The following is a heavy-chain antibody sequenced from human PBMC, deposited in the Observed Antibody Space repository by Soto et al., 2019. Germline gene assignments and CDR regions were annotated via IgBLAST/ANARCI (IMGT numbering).Heavy chain of an antibody. D-gene: IGHD3-10*01. J-gene: IGHJ4*02. Sequence: EVQLLESGGGLVQPGGSLRLACAASVFTFSSYAMSWVRQAPGKELEWVSAIGGSGGSTYYADSVKGRFTISRDNSNNTGYLQMNSLRAEDTAVYYCAKTRLWFGELGYFDYWGKGTLVTVSS. V-gene: IGHV3-23*01. CDR2: IGGSGGST. CDR1: VFTFSSYA. CDR3: AKTRLWFGELGYFDY.